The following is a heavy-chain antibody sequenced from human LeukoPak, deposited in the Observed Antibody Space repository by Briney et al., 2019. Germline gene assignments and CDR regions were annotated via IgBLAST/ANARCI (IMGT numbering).Heavy chain of an antibody. CDR1: GFTFSSYE. J-gene: IGHJ4*02. V-gene: IGHV3-48*03. D-gene: IGHD2-2*02. CDR2: ISSGGDTT. Sequence: PGGSLRLSCAASGFTFSSYEMNWVRQAPGKGLDWVSYISSGGDTTYYADSVKGRFTISRDNAKNSLYLQMNSLRAEDTAVYYCASLVVPAAIRGGDYWGQGTLVTVSS. CDR3: ASLVVPAAIRGGDY.